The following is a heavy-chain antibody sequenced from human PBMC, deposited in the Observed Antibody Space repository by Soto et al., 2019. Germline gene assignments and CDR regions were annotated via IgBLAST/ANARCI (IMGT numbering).Heavy chain of an antibody. Sequence: EVQLVESGGGLIQPGGALRLTCTASGFSLSHYWMHWIRQAPGKGLVWVSRINLDGSSTDYAPSVKGRFTISRHNSKNTMYLQMNSNADDDTAVYYSARGWGFTDYWGRGTLVTVSS. CDR3: ARGWGFTDY. CDR1: GFSLSHYW. V-gene: IGHV3-74*01. D-gene: IGHD7-27*01. J-gene: IGHJ4*02. CDR2: INLDGSST.